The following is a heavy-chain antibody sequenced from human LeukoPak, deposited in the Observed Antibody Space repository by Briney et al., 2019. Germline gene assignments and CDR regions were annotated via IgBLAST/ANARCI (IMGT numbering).Heavy chain of an antibody. CDR3: ARATYCGGDCYSWTFDY. Sequence: GASVKVSCKASGYTFTSYYMHWVRQAPGQGLEWMGIINPSGGSTSYAQKSQGRVTMTRDTSTSTVYMELSSLRSEDTAVYYCARATYCGGDCYSWTFDYWGQGTLVTVSS. J-gene: IGHJ4*02. CDR2: INPSGGST. CDR1: GYTFTSYY. V-gene: IGHV1-46*01. D-gene: IGHD2-21*02.